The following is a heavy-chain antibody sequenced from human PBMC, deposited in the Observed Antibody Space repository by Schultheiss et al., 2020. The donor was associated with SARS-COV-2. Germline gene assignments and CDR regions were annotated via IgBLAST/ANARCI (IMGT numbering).Heavy chain of an antibody. V-gene: IGHV1-69*10. D-gene: IGHD3-16*02. CDR3: ATADVVPYYFEY. Sequence: SVKVSCKASGGTFSSYAISWVRQAPGQGLEWMGGIIPIFGIANYAQKFQGRVTITADKSTSTAYMELNSLRSEDTAVYYCATADVVPYYFEYWGQGTLVTVSS. CDR1: GGTFSSYA. CDR2: IIPIFGIA. J-gene: IGHJ4*02.